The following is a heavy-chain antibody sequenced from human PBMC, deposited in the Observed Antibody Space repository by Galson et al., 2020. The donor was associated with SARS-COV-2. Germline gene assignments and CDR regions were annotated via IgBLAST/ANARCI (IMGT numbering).Heavy chain of an antibody. Sequence: SETLSLTCTVSGGSISSGDYYWSWIRQPPGKGLEWIGYIYYSGSTYYNPSLKSRVTISVDTSKNQFSLKLSSVTAADTAVSYCATARTGPTVTRSPYYYGMDVWGQGTTVTVSS. V-gene: IGHV4-30-4*01. CDR2: IYYSGST. CDR3: ATARTGPTVTRSPYYYGMDV. CDR1: GGSISSGDYY. J-gene: IGHJ6*02. D-gene: IGHD4-17*01.